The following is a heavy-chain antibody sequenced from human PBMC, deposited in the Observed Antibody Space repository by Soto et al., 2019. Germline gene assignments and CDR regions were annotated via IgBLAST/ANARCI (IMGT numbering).Heavy chain of an antibody. CDR3: VKPHFDSWSLNFYGTDV. V-gene: IGHV3-7*03. Sequence: DVQLAESGGGLVQPGGSLRLSCVASGQTFNRYWMSWVRQAPGKGLEWVANIKQDGSEEYYVDSVKGRFTISRDNAKKALYLQMTSLRAEDTAMYYCVKPHFDSWSLNFYGTDVWGQGTTVTVSS. CDR1: GQTFNRYW. J-gene: IGHJ6*02. CDR2: IKQDGSEE. D-gene: IGHD3-3*01.